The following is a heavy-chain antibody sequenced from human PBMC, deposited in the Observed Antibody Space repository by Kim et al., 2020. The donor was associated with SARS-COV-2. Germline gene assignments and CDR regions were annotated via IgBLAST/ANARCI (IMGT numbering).Heavy chain of an antibody. CDR3: IETPHLHYYDSSGYQYGMDV. J-gene: IGHJ6*02. V-gene: IGHV4-39*01. Sequence: SETLSLTCTVSGGSISSSSYYWGWIRQPPGKGLEWIGSIYYSGSTYYNPSLKSRVTISVDTSKNQFSLKLSSVTAADTAVYYCIETPHLHYYDSSGYQYGMDVWAKGPRSPSP. CDR1: GGSISSSSYY. D-gene: IGHD3-22*01. CDR2: IYYSGST.